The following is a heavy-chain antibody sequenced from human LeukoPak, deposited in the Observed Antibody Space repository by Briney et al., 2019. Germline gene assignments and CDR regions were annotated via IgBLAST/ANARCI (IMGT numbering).Heavy chain of an antibody. Sequence: ASVKVSCKASGYTFTSYARHWVRQAPGQRLEWMGWINAGNGNTKYSQKFQGRVTITRDTSASTAYMELSSLRSEDTAVYYCARADFWSRYSDYYGMDVWGQGTTVTVSS. J-gene: IGHJ6*02. D-gene: IGHD3-3*01. V-gene: IGHV1-3*01. CDR3: ARADFWSRYSDYYGMDV. CDR2: INAGNGNT. CDR1: GYTFTSYA.